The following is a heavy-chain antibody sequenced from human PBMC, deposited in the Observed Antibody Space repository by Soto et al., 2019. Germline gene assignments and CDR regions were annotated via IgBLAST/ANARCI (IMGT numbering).Heavy chain of an antibody. CDR2: ISGSGGGT. Sequence: EVQLLESGGGLVQPGGSLRLSCAASGFIFSTCAMSWVRQAPGKGLDWVSGISGSGGGTYYADSVKGRFTISRDNSKNTLYLQMNRLRDEDKAVYYCAKDLYGDYGGLDYWGQGPLVTVSS. V-gene: IGHV3-23*01. CDR1: GFIFSTCA. D-gene: IGHD4-17*01. CDR3: AKDLYGDYGGLDY. J-gene: IGHJ4*02.